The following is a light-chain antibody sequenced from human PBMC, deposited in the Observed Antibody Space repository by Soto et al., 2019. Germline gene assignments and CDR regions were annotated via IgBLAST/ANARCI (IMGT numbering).Light chain of an antibody. CDR2: GAS. J-gene: IGKJ5*01. V-gene: IGKV3-20*01. CDR3: QHYDSLPIT. CDR1: QSVSSTY. Sequence: EIVFTPTPGTPSLSPGERATLSRRASQSVSSTYLAWYQQKPGQAPRLLIYGASSRATGIPDRFSGSGSGTDFTLTISRLEPEDFAVFYCQHYDSLPITFGQGTRLAIK.